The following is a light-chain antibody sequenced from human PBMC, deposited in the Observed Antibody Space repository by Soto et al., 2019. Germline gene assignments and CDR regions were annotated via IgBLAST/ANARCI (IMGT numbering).Light chain of an antibody. Sequence: EIVLTQSPGTLSLSPGGRATLSCRASQSVSSRYLAWYQQKPGQAPRLLIYGASSRATGIPDRFSGSGSGTDFTLTISRLEPEDFAVYYCQQYGSSSLFTFGPGTKVDIK. CDR1: QSVSSRY. J-gene: IGKJ3*01. CDR3: QQYGSSSLFT. V-gene: IGKV3-20*01. CDR2: GAS.